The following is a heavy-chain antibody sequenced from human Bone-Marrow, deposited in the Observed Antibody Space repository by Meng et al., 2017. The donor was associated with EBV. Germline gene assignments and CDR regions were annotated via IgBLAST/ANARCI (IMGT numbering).Heavy chain of an antibody. CDR2: ISYDGSNK. J-gene: IGHJ5*02. CDR3: ARNDSGSSNWFDP. CDR1: GFTCSSYG. V-gene: IGHV3-30*03. Sequence: QVQLVESGGGVVQPGRSLRISCAASGFTCSSYGMHWVRQAPGKGLEWVAVISYDGSNKYYADSVKGRFTISRDNSKNTLYLQMNSLRAEDTAVYYCARNDSGSSNWFDPWGQGTLVTVAS. D-gene: IGHD3-10*01.